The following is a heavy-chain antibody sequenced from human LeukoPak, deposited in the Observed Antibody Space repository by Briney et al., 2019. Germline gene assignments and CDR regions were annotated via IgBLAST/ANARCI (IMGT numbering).Heavy chain of an antibody. D-gene: IGHD1-7*01. J-gene: IGHJ4*02. Sequence: GGSLRLSCEGSGYSFSSFWMHWVRQAPGKGLVWVSRIKTDGTDTGYADSVKGRFTISRDNAKNTLYLQMNSLRAEDTAVYYCARDLHWNSVDYWGPGTLVTVSS. CDR3: ARDLHWNSVDY. CDR1: GYSFSSFW. CDR2: IKTDGTDT. V-gene: IGHV3-74*01.